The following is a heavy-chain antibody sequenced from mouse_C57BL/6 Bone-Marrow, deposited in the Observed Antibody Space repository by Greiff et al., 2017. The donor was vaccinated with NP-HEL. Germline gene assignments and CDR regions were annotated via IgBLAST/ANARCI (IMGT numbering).Heavy chain of an antibody. J-gene: IGHJ4*01. CDR2: IRLKSDNYAT. V-gene: IGHV6-3*01. CDR3: AGSSSVYSAMDY. Sequence: EVQVVESGGGLVQPGGSMKLSCVASGFTFSNYWMNWVRQSPEKGLEWVAQIRLKSDNYATHYAESVKGRFTISRDDSKSSVYLQMNNLRAEDTGVYCCAGSSSVYSAMDYWGQGTSVTVSP. CDR1: GFTFSNYW. D-gene: IGHD2-10*02.